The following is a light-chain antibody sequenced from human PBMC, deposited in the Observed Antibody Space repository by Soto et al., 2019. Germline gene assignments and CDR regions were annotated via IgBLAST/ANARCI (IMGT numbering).Light chain of an antibody. J-gene: IGKJ1*01. CDR3: QQYGSSGT. CDR2: GAS. V-gene: IGKV3-20*01. CDR1: QTVSRTY. Sequence: EIVLTQSPGTLSLSPGERATLSCRASQTVSRTYLAWYQQKPGQAPRLLIFGASSRAAGIPDRFSGSGSRTDFTLTISRLEPEDFAVYYCQQYGSSGTFGQGTKVEIK.